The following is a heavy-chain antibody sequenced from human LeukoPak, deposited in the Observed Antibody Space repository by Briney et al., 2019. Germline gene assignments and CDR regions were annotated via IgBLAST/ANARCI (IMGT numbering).Heavy chain of an antibody. V-gene: IGHV1-69*04. CDR3: ARAKAYSNYGAYFDY. CDR1: GYTFTGYY. J-gene: IGHJ4*02. CDR2: IIPILGIA. D-gene: IGHD4-11*01. Sequence: SVKVSCKASGYTFTGYYMHWVRQAPGQGLEWMGRIIPILGIANYAQKFQGRVTITADKSTSTAYMELSSLRSEDTAVYYCARAKAYSNYGAYFDYWGQGTLVTVSS.